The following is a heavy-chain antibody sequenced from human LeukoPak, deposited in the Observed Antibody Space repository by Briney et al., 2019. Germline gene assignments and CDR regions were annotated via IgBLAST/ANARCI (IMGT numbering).Heavy chain of an antibody. CDR2: INPGGGST. CDR1: GYTFTSYY. V-gene: IGHV1-46*01. J-gene: IGHJ6*02. CDR3: ARGGRSDNNYYYGMDV. Sequence: ASVKVSCKASGYTFTSYYMHWVRQAPGQGLEWMGIINPGGGSTSYAQKFQGRVTMTRDTSTSTVYMELSSLRSEDTAVYYCARGGRSDNNYYYGMDVWGQGTTVTVSS. D-gene: IGHD1-1*01.